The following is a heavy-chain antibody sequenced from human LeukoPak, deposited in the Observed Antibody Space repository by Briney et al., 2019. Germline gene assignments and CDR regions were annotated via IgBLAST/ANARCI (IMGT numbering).Heavy chain of an antibody. Sequence: SETLSLTCTVSGGSISSSNWWSWVRQPPGKGLEWLGEIYYGGSTNYNTSLKSRVTISVDKSKNQISLNLNSVTAADTAVYYCARGSRYCSSTSCYADFDYWGQGTLVTVSS. V-gene: IGHV4-4*02. CDR3: ARGSRYCSSTSCYADFDY. CDR1: GGSISSSNW. CDR2: IYYGGST. D-gene: IGHD2-2*01. J-gene: IGHJ4*02.